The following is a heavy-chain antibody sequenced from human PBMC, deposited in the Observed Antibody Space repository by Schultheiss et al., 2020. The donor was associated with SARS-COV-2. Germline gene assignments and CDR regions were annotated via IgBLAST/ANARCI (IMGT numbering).Heavy chain of an antibody. Sequence: SETLSLTCAVSDYAIRSGRYWGWIRQPPGKGLEWIGTVYHSGSAYYNPSLKSRVTISVDTSKNQFSLKLSSVTAADTAVYYCARDASGSGGGWFAPWGQGTLVTVSS. D-gene: IGHD6-19*01. V-gene: IGHV4-38-2*02. CDR3: ARDASGSGGGWFAP. J-gene: IGHJ5*02. CDR1: DYAIRSGRY. CDR2: VYHSGSA.